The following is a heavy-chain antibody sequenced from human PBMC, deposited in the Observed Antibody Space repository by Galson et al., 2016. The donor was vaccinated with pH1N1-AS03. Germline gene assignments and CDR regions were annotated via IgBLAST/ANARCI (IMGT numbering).Heavy chain of an antibody. CDR3: ARGDYFGSGTYKPYYAMDD. CDR2: INPNSGGT. V-gene: IGHV1-2*02. CDR1: GYTFTEYY. D-gene: IGHD3-10*01. J-gene: IGHJ6*02. Sequence: SVKVSCKASGYTFTEYYMYWVRQAPGRGLEWMGWINPNSGGTKSAQKFQGRVTMTRDTSINTAYMELSSLRSDDTAVYYCARGDYFGSGTYKPYYAMDDWGQGTTVTVSS.